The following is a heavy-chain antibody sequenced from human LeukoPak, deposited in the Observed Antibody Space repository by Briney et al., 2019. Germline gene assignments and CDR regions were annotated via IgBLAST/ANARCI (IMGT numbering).Heavy chain of an antibody. CDR2: IYYSGST. V-gene: IGHV4-59*01. CDR1: GGSINSYY. J-gene: IGHJ4*02. CDR3: ARDDGLAIDY. D-gene: IGHD5-24*01. Sequence: SETLSLTCTVSGGSINSYYWTWIRQPPGKGPEWIGYIYYSGSTNYNPSLKSRVTISVDTSKNQFSLKLSSVTAADTAVYYCARDDGLAIDYWGQGTLVTVSS.